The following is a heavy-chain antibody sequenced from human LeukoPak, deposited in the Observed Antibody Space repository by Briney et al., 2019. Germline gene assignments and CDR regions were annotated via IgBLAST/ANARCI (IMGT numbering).Heavy chain of an antibody. CDR1: GFDVGRNY. V-gene: IGHV3-53*01. CDR3: ARDRGLSYGSDY. CDR2: IYSGGAT. J-gene: IGHJ4*02. Sequence: GGSLRLSCAASGFDVGRNYMTWVRQAPGKGLEWVSFIYSGGATYYADSVKGRFTISRDNSKNTLYLQMNSLRAEDTAVYYCARDRGLSYGSDYWGQGTLVTVSS. D-gene: IGHD5-18*01.